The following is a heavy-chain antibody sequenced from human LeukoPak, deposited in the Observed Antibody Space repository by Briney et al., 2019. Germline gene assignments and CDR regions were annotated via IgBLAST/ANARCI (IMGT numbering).Heavy chain of an antibody. CDR2: IVVGSGNT. Sequence: SVKVFCKASGFTFTSSAVQWVRQARGQRLEWIGWIVVGSGNTNYAQKFQERVTITRDMSTSTAYMELSSLRSEDTAVYYCAAAPTLYYDFWSGYGFDYWGQGTLVTVSS. CDR3: AAAPTLYYDFWSGYGFDY. V-gene: IGHV1-58*01. J-gene: IGHJ4*02. D-gene: IGHD3-3*01. CDR1: GFTFTSSA.